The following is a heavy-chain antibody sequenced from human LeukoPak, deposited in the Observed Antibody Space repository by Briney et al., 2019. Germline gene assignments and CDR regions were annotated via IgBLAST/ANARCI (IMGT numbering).Heavy chain of an antibody. CDR2: ISYDGSNK. D-gene: IGHD3-22*01. J-gene: IGHJ4*02. CDR1: GFTFSSYG. V-gene: IGHV3-30*18. CDR3: AKDVKGGSGYDSGSFEF. Sequence: HPGRSLRLSCAASGFTFSSYGMHWVRQAPGKGLEWVAVISYDGSNKYYADSVKGRFTISRDNSKNTLYLQMNSLRAEDTAVYYCAKDVKGGSGYDSGSFEFWGQGTLVTVSS.